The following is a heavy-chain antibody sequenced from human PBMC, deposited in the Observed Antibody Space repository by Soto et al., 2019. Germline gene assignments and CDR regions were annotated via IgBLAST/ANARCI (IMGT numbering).Heavy chain of an antibody. J-gene: IGHJ6*03. Sequence: GGSLRLSCAASGFTFSSYWMHWVRQAPGKGLVWVSRINSDGSSTSYADSVKGGFTISRDNAKNTLYLQMNSLRAEDTAVYYCARDYCSGGSCSQNPMDAWGKGTTVTVPS. V-gene: IGHV3-74*01. CDR3: ARDYCSGGSCSQNPMDA. CDR1: GFTFSSYW. D-gene: IGHD2-15*01. CDR2: INSDGSST.